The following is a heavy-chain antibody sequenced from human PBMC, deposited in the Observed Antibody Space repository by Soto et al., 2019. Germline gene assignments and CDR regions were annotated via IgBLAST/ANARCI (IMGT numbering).Heavy chain of an antibody. CDR2: ISYDGSNK. CDR1: GLIHNSYS. V-gene: IGHV3-30-3*01. CDR3: ARGPNVMVATHRFDY. Sequence: PGGSLRLSCAACGLIHNSYSTLWAPRATDKGLEWVAVISYDGSNKYYADSVKGRFTISRDNSKNTLYLQMNSLRAEDTAVYYCARGPNVMVATHRFDYWGQGTLVTVSS. J-gene: IGHJ4*02. D-gene: IGHD5-12*01.